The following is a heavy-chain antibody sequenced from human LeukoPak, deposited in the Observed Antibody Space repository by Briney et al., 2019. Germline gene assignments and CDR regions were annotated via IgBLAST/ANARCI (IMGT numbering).Heavy chain of an antibody. V-gene: IGHV1-46*01. CDR2: INPSGGGT. J-gene: IGHJ4*02. Sequence: ASVKVSCKASGYTFTSHYMQWVRLAPGQGLEWMGIINPSGGGTRYAQKFQGRVTMTRDTSTSAVYMELSSLRSEDTAVYYCAREGSGSLPHLDHWGQGTLVTVSS. D-gene: IGHD3-10*01. CDR3: AREGSGSLPHLDH. CDR1: GYTFTSHY.